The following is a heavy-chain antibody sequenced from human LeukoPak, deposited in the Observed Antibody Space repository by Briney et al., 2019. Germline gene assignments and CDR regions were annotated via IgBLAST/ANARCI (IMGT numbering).Heavy chain of an antibody. CDR3: ARDDYDILTGYYMGFDY. J-gene: IGHJ4*02. CDR1: GYTFTNYN. CDR2: INAGNGNT. D-gene: IGHD3-9*01. Sequence: ASVKVSCKASGYTFTNYNINWVRQAPGQRLEWMGWINAGNGNTKYSQKFQGRVTITRDTSASTAYMELSSLRSEDTAVYYCARDDYDILTGYYMGFDYWGQGTLVTVSS. V-gene: IGHV1-3*01.